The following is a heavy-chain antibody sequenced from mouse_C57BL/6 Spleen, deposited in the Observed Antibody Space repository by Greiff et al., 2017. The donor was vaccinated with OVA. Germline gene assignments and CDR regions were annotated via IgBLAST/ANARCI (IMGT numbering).Heavy chain of an antibody. CDR1: GFTFSSYT. Sequence: EVKVVESGGGLVKPGGSLKLSCAASGFTFSSYTMSWVRQTPEKRLEWVATISGGGGNTYYPDSVKGRFTISRDNAKNTLYLQMSSLRSEDTALYYCARESNLYAMDYWGQGTSVTVSS. D-gene: IGHD2-5*01. CDR3: ARESNLYAMDY. V-gene: IGHV5-9*01. CDR2: ISGGGGNT. J-gene: IGHJ4*01.